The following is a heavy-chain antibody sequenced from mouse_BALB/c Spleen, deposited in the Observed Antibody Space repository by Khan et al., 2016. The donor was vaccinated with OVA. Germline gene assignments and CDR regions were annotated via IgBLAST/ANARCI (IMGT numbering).Heavy chain of an antibody. CDR3: VRSFHYDSSSWFAY. Sequence: QVQLQQPGAELVKPGASVKLSCKASGYPLTSYWLHWVKQRPGQGLEWIGEIDPSDSFTNYNQKFKGKATVTVDKSSSTTYLQLSSLTSEDSAVSYYVRSFHYDSSSWFAYWGQGTLVTVSA. J-gene: IGHJ3*01. CDR1: GYPLTSYW. V-gene: IGHV1-69*02. CDR2: IDPSDSFT. D-gene: IGHD1-1*01.